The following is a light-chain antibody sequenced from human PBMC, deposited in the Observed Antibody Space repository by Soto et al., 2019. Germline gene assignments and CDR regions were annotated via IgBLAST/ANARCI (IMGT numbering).Light chain of an antibody. V-gene: IGKV3-15*01. J-gene: IGKJ1*01. CDR3: QQYDNWWT. CDR2: GAS. CDR1: QSVSSN. Sequence: EIVMTQSPATLSVSPGERATLSCRASQSVSSNLAWYQKKPGQAPRLLIYGASTRATGIPARFSGSGSGTEFTLTISSLQSEYFAVYYCQQYDNWWTFGQGTRVEI.